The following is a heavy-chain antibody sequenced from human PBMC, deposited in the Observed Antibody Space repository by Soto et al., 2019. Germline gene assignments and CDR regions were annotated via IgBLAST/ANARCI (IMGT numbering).Heavy chain of an antibody. D-gene: IGHD6-6*01. CDR3: AREWGEYSSSSVALDI. Sequence: ASVKVSCKASGGTFSSYAISWVRQAPGQGLEWMGGIIPIFGTANYAQKFQGRVTTTADESTSTAYMELSSLRSEDTAVYYCAREWGEYSSSSVALDIWGQGTMVTFSS. V-gene: IGHV1-69*13. CDR2: IIPIFGTA. J-gene: IGHJ3*02. CDR1: GGTFSSYA.